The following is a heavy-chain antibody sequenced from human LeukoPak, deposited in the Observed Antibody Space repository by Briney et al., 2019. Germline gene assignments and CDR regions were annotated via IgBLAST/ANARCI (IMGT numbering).Heavy chain of an antibody. Sequence: PGGTLRLSCAASGLTLDDYGMSWVRQAPGKGLEWVSGINWNGGSTGYADSVKGRFTISRDNAKNSLYLQINSLRAEDTAWYYCATNLHGFGVVIPFWGQGTLVTVSS. V-gene: IGHV3-20*04. J-gene: IGHJ4*02. CDR2: INWNGGST. CDR3: ATNLHGFGVVIPF. CDR1: GLTLDDYG. D-gene: IGHD3-3*01.